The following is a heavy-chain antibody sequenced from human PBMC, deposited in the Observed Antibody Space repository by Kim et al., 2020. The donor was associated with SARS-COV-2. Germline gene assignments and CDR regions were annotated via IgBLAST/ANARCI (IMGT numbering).Heavy chain of an antibody. J-gene: IGHJ4*02. D-gene: IGHD6-13*01. CDR1: GDSVSSNSAA. Sequence: SQTLSLTCAISGDSVSSNSAAWNWIRQSPSRGLEWLGRTYYRSKWYNDYAVSVKSRITINPDTSKNQFSLQLNSVTPEDTAVYYCARDFQLAAAGSACFDYWGQGTLVTVSS. CDR2: TYYRSKWYN. V-gene: IGHV6-1*01. CDR3: ARDFQLAAAGSACFDY.